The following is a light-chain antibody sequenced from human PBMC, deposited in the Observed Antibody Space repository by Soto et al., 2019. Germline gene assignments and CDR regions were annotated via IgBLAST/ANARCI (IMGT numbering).Light chain of an antibody. Sequence: QSLLTQPASVSGSPGQSITISCSGTSSDIGRYNYVSWYQQHPGKAPKLMIFDVNNRPAGVSNRFSGSKSGNTASLTISGLQTEDEADYYCSSYTTSNTVVFGGGTQLTVL. CDR3: SSYTTSNTVV. CDR1: SSDIGRYNY. V-gene: IGLV2-14*01. J-gene: IGLJ3*02. CDR2: DVN.